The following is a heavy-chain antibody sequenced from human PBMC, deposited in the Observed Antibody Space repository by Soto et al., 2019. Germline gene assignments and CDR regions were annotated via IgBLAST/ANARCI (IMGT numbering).Heavy chain of an antibody. CDR2: TYYSGSA. J-gene: IGHJ5*02. CDR3: ARHGDFWSGSQGYNWFDP. CDR1: GGSIISSTYY. D-gene: IGHD3-3*01. Sequence: SETLSLTCTVSGGSIISSTYYWGWIRQPPGKGLEWIGSTYYSGSANYNPSLKSRVTISVDTSKNQFSLKLSSVTAADTAVYYCARHGDFWSGSQGYNWFDPWGQGTLVTVSS. V-gene: IGHV4-39*01.